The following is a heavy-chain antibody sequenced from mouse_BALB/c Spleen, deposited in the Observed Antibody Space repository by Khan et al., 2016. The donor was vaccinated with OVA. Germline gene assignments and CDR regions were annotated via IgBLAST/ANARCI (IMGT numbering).Heavy chain of an antibody. CDR1: GYRFTSYL. D-gene: IGHD4-1*01. CDR3: ARGNWQSYFFDY. CDR2: INPYNGAT. J-gene: IGHJ2*01. V-gene: IGHV1S136*01. Sequence: MQLEESGPELVKPGTSVKMSCKASGYRFTSYLIHWVKQKPGQGLEWIGYINPYNGATKYDEKFKGKATLTSDKSSNPAYMELSSLTSEDSAVHYFARGNWQSYFFDYGGQGTTLTVSS.